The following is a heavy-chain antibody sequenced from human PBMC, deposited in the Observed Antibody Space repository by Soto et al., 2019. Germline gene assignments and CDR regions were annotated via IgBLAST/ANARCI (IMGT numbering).Heavy chain of an antibody. CDR1: GGTFSSYA. Sequence: QVQLVQSGAEVKKPGSSVKVSCKASGGTFSSYAISWVRQAPGQGLEWMGGIIPIFGTANYAQKFQGRVTITXXEXTXXAYMELSSLRSEDTAVYYCARDYNHYYHSNGWFDPWGQGTLVTVSS. CDR2: IIPIFGTA. V-gene: IGHV1-69*05. D-gene: IGHD3-22*01. CDR3: ARDYNHYYHSNGWFDP. J-gene: IGHJ5*02.